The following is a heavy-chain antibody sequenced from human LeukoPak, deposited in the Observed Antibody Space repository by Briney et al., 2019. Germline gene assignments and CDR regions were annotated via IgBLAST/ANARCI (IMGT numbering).Heavy chain of an antibody. CDR3: ARGSFGSGSYYVS. D-gene: IGHD1-26*01. Sequence: GGSLRLSCAASGFTFSSYSMNWVRQAPGKGLEWVSYISSSSSTIYYADSVKGRFTISRDNAKNSLYLQMNSLRAEDTAVYYCARGSFGSGSYYVSWGQGTLVTVSS. J-gene: IGHJ4*02. CDR2: ISSSSSTI. V-gene: IGHV3-48*04. CDR1: GFTFSSYS.